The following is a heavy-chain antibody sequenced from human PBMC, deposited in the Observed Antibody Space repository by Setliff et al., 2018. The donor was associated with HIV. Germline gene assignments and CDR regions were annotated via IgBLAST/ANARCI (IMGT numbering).Heavy chain of an antibody. CDR2: IYYSGST. CDR3: ASGERYSSSWYEGDNGFDP. D-gene: IGHD6-13*01. J-gene: IGHJ5*02. CDR1: GGSISSGGYY. V-gene: IGHV4-31*03. Sequence: PSETLSLTCTVSGGSISSGGYYWSWIRQHPGKGLEWIGYIYYSGSTNYNPALKRRVTISADTSKNQFSLKLTSVTAADTAVYYCASGERYSSSWYEGDNGFDPWGQGTLVTVSS.